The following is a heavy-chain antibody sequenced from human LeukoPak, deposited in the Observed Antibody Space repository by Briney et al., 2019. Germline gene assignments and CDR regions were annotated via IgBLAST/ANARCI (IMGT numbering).Heavy chain of an antibody. V-gene: IGHV4-38-2*02. J-gene: IGHJ6*03. Sequence: SETLSLTCTVSGYSISSGYYWGWIRQPPGKGLEWIGSIYHSGSTYYNPSLKSRVTISVDTSKNQFSLKLSSVTAADTAVYYCARDGGYDYYYYMDVWGKGTTVTVSS. D-gene: IGHD3-16*01. CDR2: IYHSGST. CDR3: ARDGGYDYYYYMDV. CDR1: GYSISSGYY.